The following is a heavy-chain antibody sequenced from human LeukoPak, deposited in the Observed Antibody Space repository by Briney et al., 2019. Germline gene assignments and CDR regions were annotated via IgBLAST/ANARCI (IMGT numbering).Heavy chain of an antibody. D-gene: IGHD1-26*01. CDR2: IHNSGGT. CDR1: GGSVRSYY. Sequence: SETLSLTCTVSGGSVRSYYLSWIRQPPGEGLEWIAYIHNSGGTNYNPSLKSRVTISVDTSKNQFSLKLRSVTAADTAVYYCVRDWEGFNFDIWGQGTMVTVSS. J-gene: IGHJ3*02. V-gene: IGHV4-59*02. CDR3: VRDWEGFNFDI.